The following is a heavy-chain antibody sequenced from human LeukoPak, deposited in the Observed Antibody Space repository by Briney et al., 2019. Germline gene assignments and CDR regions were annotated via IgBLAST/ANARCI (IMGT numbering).Heavy chain of an antibody. CDR3: ARELTTRDDY. CDR1: GFTFSSYA. D-gene: IGHD4-17*01. CDR2: ISYDGSNK. V-gene: IGHV3-30-3*01. Sequence: GGSLRLSCAASGFTFSSYAMDWVRQAPGKGLEWVAVISYDGSNKYYADSVKGRFTISRDNSKNTLYLQMNSLRAEDTAVYYCARELTTRDDYWGQGTLVTVSS. J-gene: IGHJ4*02.